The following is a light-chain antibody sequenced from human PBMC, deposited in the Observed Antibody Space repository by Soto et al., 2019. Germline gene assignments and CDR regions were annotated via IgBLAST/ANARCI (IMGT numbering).Light chain of an antibody. Sequence: QSALTQPASVSGSPGQSITMSCTGTASNIGAHNYVSWYQQHPGKAPRLLIYDVSKRPSGVSIRFSGSKSGSTASLTISGVQAADEADYYCKSYRDSNYVFGTGTKLTVL. CDR2: DVS. CDR3: KSYRDSNYV. J-gene: IGLJ1*01. V-gene: IGLV2-14*03. CDR1: ASNIGAHNY.